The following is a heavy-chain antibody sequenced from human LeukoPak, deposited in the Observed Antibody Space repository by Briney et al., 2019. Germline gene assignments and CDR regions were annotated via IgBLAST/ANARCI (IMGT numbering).Heavy chain of an antibody. J-gene: IGHJ4*02. CDR3: IRHVEYVTPDS. CDR1: GIGFQGSA. V-gene: IGHV3-73*01. Sequence: PGGSLRLSCAASGIGFQGSAVHWVRQSSGRGLEWVGCMRDRNKNYATIYGASMRGRFTISRDDSVNTATLQMNSLRTEDTAVYFCIRHVEYVTPDSWGQGTLVTFSS. CDR2: MRDRNKNYAT. D-gene: IGHD3-16*01.